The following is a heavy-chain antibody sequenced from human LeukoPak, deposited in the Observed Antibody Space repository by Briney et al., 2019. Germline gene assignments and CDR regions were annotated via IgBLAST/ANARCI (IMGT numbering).Heavy chain of an antibody. CDR3: ARDHCSSTSCYDLGV. V-gene: IGHV1-2*02. Sequence: GASVKVSCKASGYTFTGYYMHWVRQAPGQGLEWMGWINPNSGGTNYAQKFQGRVTMTRDTSISTAYMELSRLRSDDTAVYYCARDHCSSTSCYDLGVWGQGTPVTVSS. J-gene: IGHJ6*02. CDR1: GYTFTGYY. D-gene: IGHD2-2*01. CDR2: INPNSGGT.